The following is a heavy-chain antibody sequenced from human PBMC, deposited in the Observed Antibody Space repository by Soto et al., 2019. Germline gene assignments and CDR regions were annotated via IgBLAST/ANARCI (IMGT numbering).Heavy chain of an antibody. Sequence: QVQLVASGGGVVQPGRSLRLSCAASGFTFSSYAMHWVRQAPGKGLEWVAVISYDGSNKYYADSVKGRFTISRDNSKNTLYLQMNSLRAEDTAVYYCARDYLPMVRGVPLGGFDYWGQGTLVTVSS. CDR3: ARDYLPMVRGVPLGGFDY. D-gene: IGHD3-10*01. CDR1: GFTFSSYA. V-gene: IGHV3-30-3*01. J-gene: IGHJ4*02. CDR2: ISYDGSNK.